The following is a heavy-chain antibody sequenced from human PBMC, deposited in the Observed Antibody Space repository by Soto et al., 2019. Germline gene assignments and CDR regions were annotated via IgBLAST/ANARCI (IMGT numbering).Heavy chain of an antibody. J-gene: IGHJ6*02. CDR2: IYYSGST. CDR3: ARHSGYSYFGNYGMDV. D-gene: IGHD5-18*01. V-gene: IGHV4-39*01. Sequence: SETLSLTCTVSGGSISSSSYYWGWIRQPPGKGLEWIGTIYYSGSTYYNPSLKSRVTISVDTSKNQFSLKLSSVTAADTAVYYCARHSGYSYFGNYGMDVWGQGTTVTVSS. CDR1: GGSISSSSYY.